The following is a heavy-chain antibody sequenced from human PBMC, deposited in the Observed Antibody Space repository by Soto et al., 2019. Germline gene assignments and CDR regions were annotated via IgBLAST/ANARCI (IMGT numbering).Heavy chain of an antibody. Sequence: QVQLVQSGAEVKKPGSSVKVSCKASGGTFSSYAISWVRQAPGQGREWMGGIIPIFGTANYAQKFQGRVTINADESTSTAYMELSRLRSEDTAVYYCARSYGGNLVDPFDYWGQGTLVTVSS. V-gene: IGHV1-69*12. CDR2: IIPIFGTA. J-gene: IGHJ4*02. CDR3: ARSYGGNLVDPFDY. D-gene: IGHD4-17*01. CDR1: GGTFSSYA.